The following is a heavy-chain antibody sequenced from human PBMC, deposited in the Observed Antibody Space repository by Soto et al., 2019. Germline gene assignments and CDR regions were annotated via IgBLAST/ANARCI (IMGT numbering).Heavy chain of an antibody. Sequence: SETLSLTCTVSGGSISSGDYYWSWIRQPPGKGLEWIGYSYYSGSTYYNPSLKSRVTISVDTSKNQFSLKLSSVTAADTAVYYCARARSSRAIKDIVVVPAAICYFDHWGQGTLVTVSS. D-gene: IGHD2-2*01. CDR1: GGSISSGDYY. J-gene: IGHJ4*02. CDR2: SYYSGST. CDR3: ARARSSRAIKDIVVVPAAICYFDH. V-gene: IGHV4-30-4*01.